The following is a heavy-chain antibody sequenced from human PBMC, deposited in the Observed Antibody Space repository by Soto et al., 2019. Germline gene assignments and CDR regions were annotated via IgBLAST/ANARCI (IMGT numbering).Heavy chain of an antibody. CDR1: GYTFTSYD. Sequence: ASVKVSCTASGYTFTSYDINWVRQATGQGLEWMGWMNPNSGNTGYAQKFQGRVTMTRNTSISTAYMELSSLRSEDTAVYYCAIRDNWNYVDYYYYMDVWGKGTTVTVSS. D-gene: IGHD1-7*01. J-gene: IGHJ6*03. CDR3: AIRDNWNYVDYYYYMDV. CDR2: MNPNSGNT. V-gene: IGHV1-8*01.